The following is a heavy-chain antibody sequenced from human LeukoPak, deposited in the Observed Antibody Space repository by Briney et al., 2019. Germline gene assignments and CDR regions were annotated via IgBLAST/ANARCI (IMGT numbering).Heavy chain of an antibody. Sequence: SQTLSLTCAISGDSVSSNSAAWNWIRQSPSRGLEWLGRTYYRSKWYNDYAVSVKSRITINPDTSKNQFSLQLNSVTPEDTAVYYCARESLSVFISSGCPDYWGQGTLVTVSS. CDR1: GDSVSSNSAA. J-gene: IGHJ4*02. D-gene: IGHD6-19*01. CDR2: TYYRSKWYN. CDR3: ARESLSVFISSGCPDY. V-gene: IGHV6-1*01.